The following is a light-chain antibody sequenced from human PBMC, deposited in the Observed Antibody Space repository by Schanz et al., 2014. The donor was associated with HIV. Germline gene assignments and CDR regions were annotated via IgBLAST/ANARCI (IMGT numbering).Light chain of an antibody. V-gene: IGKV3-20*01. Sequence: EIVLTQSPGTLSLSPGERATLSCRASQSVSSSYLAWYQQKPGQPPRLLIYDASNRATGIPARFSGSGSGTDFTLTINRLEPEDFAVYYCQQYGSTPYTFGQGTKVEI. CDR1: QSVSSSY. J-gene: IGKJ2*01. CDR2: DAS. CDR3: QQYGSTPYT.